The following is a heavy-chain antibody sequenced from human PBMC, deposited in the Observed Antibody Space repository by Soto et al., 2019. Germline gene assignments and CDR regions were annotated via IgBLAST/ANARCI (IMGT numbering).Heavy chain of an antibody. CDR2: ISSGGIYI. CDR1: TFSMYS. D-gene: IGHD1-26*01. J-gene: IGHJ5*02. V-gene: IGHV3-21*06. CDR3: TRDQGGSYDSWFDP. Sequence: EVQVAESGGGLVHPGGALRLSCNFTFSMYSMNWVRQAPGMGLGWVASISSGGIYIKYADSVKGRFTITRDNDKNSVSLQVNSLKVEDTALYYCTRDQGGSYDSWFDPWGQGTQVIVSS.